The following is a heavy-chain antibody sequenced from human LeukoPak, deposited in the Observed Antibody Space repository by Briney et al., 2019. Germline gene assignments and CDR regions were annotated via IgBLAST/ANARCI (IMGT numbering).Heavy chain of an antibody. V-gene: IGHV3-48*03. CDR2: ISSSGSTI. CDR3: ASSFGPFGVPYYDILTGYRYYFDY. Sequence: GGSLRLSCAASGFTFSSYEMNWVRQAPEKGLEWVSYISSSGSTIYYADSVKGRFTISRDNAKNSLYLQMNSLRAEDTAVYYCASSFGPFGVPYYDILTGYRYYFDYWGQGTLVTVSS. J-gene: IGHJ4*02. D-gene: IGHD3-9*01. CDR1: GFTFSSYE.